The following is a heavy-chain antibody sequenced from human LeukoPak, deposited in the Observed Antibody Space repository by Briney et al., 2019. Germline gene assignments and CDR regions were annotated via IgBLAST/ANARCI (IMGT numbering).Heavy chain of an antibody. Sequence: PSETLSLTCTVSGGSISSYYWSWIRQPPGKGLEWIGYIYYSGSTNYNPSLKSRVTISVDTSKNQFSLKPSSVTAADTAVYYCARYSSSWYPFDYWGQGTLVTVSS. V-gene: IGHV4-59*01. CDR2: IYYSGST. CDR1: GGSISSYY. D-gene: IGHD6-13*01. J-gene: IGHJ4*02. CDR3: ARYSSSWYPFDY.